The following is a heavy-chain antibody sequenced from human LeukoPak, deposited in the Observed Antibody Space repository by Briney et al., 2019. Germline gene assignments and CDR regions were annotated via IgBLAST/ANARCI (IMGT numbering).Heavy chain of an antibody. Sequence: PGGSLRLSCAASGFTFSSYWMSWVRQAPGKGVEWVANIKQDGGEKYYVDSVKGRFTISRDNAKNSLYLQMNGLRAEDTAVYYCARGVPLSGWYDWFDHWGQGTLVTVSS. D-gene: IGHD6-19*01. CDR2: IKQDGGEK. J-gene: IGHJ5*02. V-gene: IGHV3-7*01. CDR1: GFTFSSYW. CDR3: ARGVPLSGWYDWFDH.